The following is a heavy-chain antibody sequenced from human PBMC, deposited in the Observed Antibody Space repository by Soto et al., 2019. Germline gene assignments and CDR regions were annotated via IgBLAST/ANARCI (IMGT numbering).Heavy chain of an antibody. CDR2: IYYSGST. D-gene: IGHD4-17*01. V-gene: IGHV4-31*03. J-gene: IGHJ4*02. CDR1: GGSISSGGYY. CDR3: ARDLVSSGGDYTRYFDY. Sequence: SETLSLTCTVSGGSISSGGYYWSWIRQHPGKGLEWIGYIYYSGSTYYNPSLKSRVTISVDTSKNQFSLKLSSVTAADTAVYYCARDLVSSGGDYTRYFDYWGQGTLVTVSS.